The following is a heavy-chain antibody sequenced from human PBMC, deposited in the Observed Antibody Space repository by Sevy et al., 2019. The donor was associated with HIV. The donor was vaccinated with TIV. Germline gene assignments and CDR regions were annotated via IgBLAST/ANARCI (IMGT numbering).Heavy chain of an antibody. CDR2: LFYSGRT. J-gene: IGHJ6*02. CDR1: GDYISSYY. CDR3: ARVSPYFYYGSDV. V-gene: IGHV4-59*01. Sequence: SETLSLICSVSGDYISSYYWSWIRQPPGKGLEWIGYLFYSGRTAYNPSLKSRVTISADMSKNQFSLKVTSVIAADTARYYCARVSPYFYYGSDVWGQGSTVTVSS.